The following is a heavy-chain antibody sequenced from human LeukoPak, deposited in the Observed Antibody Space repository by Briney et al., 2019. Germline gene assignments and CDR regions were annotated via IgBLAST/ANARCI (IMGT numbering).Heavy chain of an antibody. CDR2: INAYNGNT. Sequence: ASVKVSCKASGYTFTIYGITWVRQAPGQGLEWMGWINAYNGNTKYAQKLQGRVTMTTDTSTSTAYLELRSLRSDDTAVYYCAREGYFGSGIDYYYGMDVWGQGTKVTVSS. CDR3: AREGYFGSGIDYYYGMDV. D-gene: IGHD3-10*01. V-gene: IGHV1-18*01. J-gene: IGHJ6*02. CDR1: GYTFTIYG.